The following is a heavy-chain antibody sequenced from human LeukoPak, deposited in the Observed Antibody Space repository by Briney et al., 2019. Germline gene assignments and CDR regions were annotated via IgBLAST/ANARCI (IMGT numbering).Heavy chain of an antibody. D-gene: IGHD3-3*01. V-gene: IGHV4-31*03. CDR2: IYYSGST. Sequence: PSETLSLTCTVSGGSISSGGYYWSWLRQHPGKGLEWIGYIYYSGSTYYNPSLKSRVTISVDTSKNEFSLKLSSVTAADTAVYYCAREAWSGYGWFDPWGQGTLVTVSS. CDR3: AREAWSGYGWFDP. J-gene: IGHJ5*02. CDR1: GGSISSGGYY.